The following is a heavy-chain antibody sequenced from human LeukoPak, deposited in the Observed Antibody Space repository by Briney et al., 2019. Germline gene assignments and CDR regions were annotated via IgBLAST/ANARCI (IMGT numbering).Heavy chain of an antibody. Sequence: SETLSLTCTVSGYSISSGYYWGWIRQPPGKGLEWIGSIYHSGSTYYNPSLKSRVTISVDTSKNQFSLKLSSVTAADTAVYYCAILGYGGNSWGQGTLVTVSS. V-gene: IGHV4-38-2*02. CDR3: AILGYGGNS. CDR1: GYSISSGYY. J-gene: IGHJ5*02. CDR2: IYHSGST. D-gene: IGHD4-23*01.